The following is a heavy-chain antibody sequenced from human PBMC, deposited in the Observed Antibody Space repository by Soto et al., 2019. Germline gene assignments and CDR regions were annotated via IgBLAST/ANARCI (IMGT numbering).Heavy chain of an antibody. V-gene: IGHV4-38-2*02. CDR3: ARQDRVVAEGRWFDP. CDR2: VHYSGNT. CDR1: GYSISSGYH. J-gene: IGHJ5*02. Sequence: SETRSRTCTVSGYSISSGYHWSCIRQPPGKGLEWLGSVHYSGNTYYNPSLKSRLTISVDKSKNQFSLNLSSVTAADTAVYYCARQDRVVAEGRWFDPWGQGTLVTVS. D-gene: IGHD2-15*01.